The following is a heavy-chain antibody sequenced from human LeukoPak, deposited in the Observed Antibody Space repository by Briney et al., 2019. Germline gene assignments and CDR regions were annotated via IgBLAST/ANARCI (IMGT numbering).Heavy chain of an antibody. CDR3: ARGVGSGYYFGWFDP. D-gene: IGHD3-22*01. V-gene: IGHV3-23*01. J-gene: IGHJ5*02. CDR1: GFTFSTYA. Sequence: PGGSLRLSCAASGFTFSTYAMSWVRQAPGKGLEWVSAISGSGGSTYYADSVKGRFTISRDNSKNTLYLQMNSLRAEDTAVYYCARGVGSGYYFGWFDPWGQGTLVTVSS. CDR2: ISGSGGST.